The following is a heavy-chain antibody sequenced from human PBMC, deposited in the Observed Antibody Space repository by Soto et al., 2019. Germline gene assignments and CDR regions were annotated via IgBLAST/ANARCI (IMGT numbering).Heavy chain of an antibody. CDR2: IYYSRST. D-gene: IGHD3-3*01. CDR1: GGSISSYY. CDR3: ARGKGSYDFWSGYYFYFDY. Sequence: SETLSLTCTVSGGSISSYYWSWFRQPPGKGLEWIGYIYYSRSTNYNPSLKSRVTISVDTSKNQFSLKLSSVTAADTAVYYCARGKGSYDFWSGYYFYFDYWGQGTLVTVSS. V-gene: IGHV4-59*01. J-gene: IGHJ4*02.